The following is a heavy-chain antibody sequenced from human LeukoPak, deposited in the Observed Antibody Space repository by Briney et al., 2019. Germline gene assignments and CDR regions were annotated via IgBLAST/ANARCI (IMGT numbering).Heavy chain of an antibody. Sequence: SETLSLTCTVSGGSISSSSYYWGWIRQPPGKGLEWIGSIYYSRSTYYNPSLKSRVTISVDTSKNQFSLKLSSVTAADTAVYYCARKPQWELLMLDYWGQGTLVTVSS. CDR1: GGSISSSSYY. J-gene: IGHJ4*02. V-gene: IGHV4-39*01. D-gene: IGHD1-26*01. CDR3: ARKPQWELLMLDY. CDR2: IYYSRST.